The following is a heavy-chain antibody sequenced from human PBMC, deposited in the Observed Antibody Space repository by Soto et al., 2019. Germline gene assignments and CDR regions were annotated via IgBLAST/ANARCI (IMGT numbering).Heavy chain of an antibody. V-gene: IGHV1-69*08. J-gene: IGHJ5*02. CDR1: GGTFSSYT. CDR2: IIPILGIA. CDR3: AREGVPKYNWFDP. Sequence: QVQLVQSGAEVKKPGSSVKVSCKASGGTFSSYTISWVRQAPGQGLEWMGRIIPILGIANYAQKFQGRVTITADKSTSTAYMELSSLRSEDTAVYYCAREGVPKYNWFDPWGQGTLVTVSS.